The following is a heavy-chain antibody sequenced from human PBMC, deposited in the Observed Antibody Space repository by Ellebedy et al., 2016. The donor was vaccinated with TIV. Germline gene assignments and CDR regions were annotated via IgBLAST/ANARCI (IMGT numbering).Heavy chain of an antibody. CDR1: GYSFTSHG. V-gene: IGHV5-51*01. J-gene: IGHJ4*02. CDR2: FFPGDSNI. D-gene: IGHD2-8*01. Sequence: GESLKISCKGSGYSFTSHGIRRVRQMPGKGLERMGFFFPGDSNINYSPSFQGQVTISADKSISTAYLQWSSLKASDTAMYYCVRYGTSHFDYWGQGTLVTVSS. CDR3: VRYGTSHFDY.